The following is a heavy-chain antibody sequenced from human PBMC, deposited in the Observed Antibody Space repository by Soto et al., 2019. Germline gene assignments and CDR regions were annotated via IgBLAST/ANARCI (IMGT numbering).Heavy chain of an antibody. Sequence: EVQLVESGGGLVQSGGSLRLSGAASGFTLGNYWRHWVRQAPGKGLVWVSRINDYGTTINYAESVEGRFIISRDDAKSEVYLQMNNLRAEVSAVYYCARGGLEPFDYWGQGALVTVAS. D-gene: IGHD1-1*01. V-gene: IGHV3-74*01. J-gene: IGHJ4*02. CDR1: GFTLGNYW. CDR2: INDYGTTI. CDR3: ARGGLEPFDY.